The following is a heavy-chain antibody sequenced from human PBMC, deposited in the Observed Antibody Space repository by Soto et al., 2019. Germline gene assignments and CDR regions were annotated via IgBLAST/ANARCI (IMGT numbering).Heavy chain of an antibody. D-gene: IGHD2-21*02. CDR1: GGSISSSSYY. V-gene: IGHV4-39*01. CDR3: ARLEVTAMYYYYGMDV. Sequence: QLQLQESGPGLVKPSETLSLTCTVSGGSISSSSYYWGWIRQPPGKGLEWIGSIYYSGSTYYNPSLKSRVTISVDTSKNQFSLKLSSVTAADTAVYYCARLEVTAMYYYYGMDVWGQGTTVTVSS. CDR2: IYYSGST. J-gene: IGHJ6*02.